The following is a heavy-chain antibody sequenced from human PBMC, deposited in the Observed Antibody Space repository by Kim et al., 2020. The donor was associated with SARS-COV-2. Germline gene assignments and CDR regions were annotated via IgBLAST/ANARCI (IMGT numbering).Heavy chain of an antibody. Sequence: SETLSLTCTVSGGSISSYYWSWIRQPAGKGLEWIGRIYTSGSTNYNPSLKSRVTMSVDTSKNQFSLKLSSVTAADTAVYYCARLGYSYGWADYYYGMDVWGQGTTVTVSS. V-gene: IGHV4-4*07. CDR1: GGSISSYY. CDR3: ARLGYSYGWADYYYGMDV. CDR2: IYTSGST. D-gene: IGHD5-18*01. J-gene: IGHJ6*02.